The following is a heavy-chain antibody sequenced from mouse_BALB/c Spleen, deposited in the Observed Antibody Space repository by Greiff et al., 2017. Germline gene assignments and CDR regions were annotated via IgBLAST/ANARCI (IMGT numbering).Heavy chain of an antibody. J-gene: IGHJ1*01. V-gene: IGHV2-9*02. CDR1: GFSLTSYG. CDR2: IWAGGST. Sequence: VKLQESGPGLVAPSQSLSITCTVSGFSLTSYGVHWVRQPPGKGLEWLGVIWAGGSTNYNSALMSRLSISKDNSKSQVFLKMNSLQTDDTAMYYCAREGGSHWYFDVWGAGTTVTVSS. CDR3: AREGGSHWYFDV.